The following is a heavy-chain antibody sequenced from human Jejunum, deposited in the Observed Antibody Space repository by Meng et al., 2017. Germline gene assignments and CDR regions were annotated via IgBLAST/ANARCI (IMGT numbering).Heavy chain of an antibody. V-gene: IGHV4-4*02. Sequence: QVQGPGPGPGLVKPSGTLAVSCTVSGGSISNWWSWVRQPPGKGLEWIGDIYHSGTTNYNPSLQSRVTISVDKSENQFSLKLRSVTAADTAVYYCARVQGDFYDNHAYYSYFAYWGQGALVTVSS. D-gene: IGHD3-22*01. CDR3: ARVQGDFYDNHAYYSYFAY. CDR2: IYHSGTT. J-gene: IGHJ4*02. CDR1: GGSISNW.